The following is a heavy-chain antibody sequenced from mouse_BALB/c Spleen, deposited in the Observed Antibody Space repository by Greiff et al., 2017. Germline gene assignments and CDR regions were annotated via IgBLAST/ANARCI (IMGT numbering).Heavy chain of an antibody. J-gene: IGHJ2*01. CDR1: GYTFTDYA. CDR3: ARLDGYYVDY. CDR2: ISTYYGDA. D-gene: IGHD2-3*01. V-gene: IGHV1S137*01. Sequence: VQLVESGAELVRPGVSVKISCKGSGYTFTDYAMHWVKQSHAKSLEWIGVISTYYGDASYNQKFKGKATMTVDKSSSTAYMELARLTSEDSAIYYCARLDGYYVDYWGQGTTLTVSS.